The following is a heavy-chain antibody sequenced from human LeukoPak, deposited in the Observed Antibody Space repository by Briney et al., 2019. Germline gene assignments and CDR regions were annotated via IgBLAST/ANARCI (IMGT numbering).Heavy chain of an antibody. CDR3: TRGEIRSFGDFSGD. D-gene: IGHD3-10*01. CDR1: GFTFSSYA. J-gene: IGHJ4*02. CDR2: ISGSGGST. Sequence: GRSLRLSCAASGFTFSSYAMSWVRQAPGKGLEWVSAISGSGGSTYYADSVKGRFTISRDNSKNTLYLQMHSLRAEDTAIYYCTRGEIRSFGDFSGDWGQGTLVTVSS. V-gene: IGHV3-23*01.